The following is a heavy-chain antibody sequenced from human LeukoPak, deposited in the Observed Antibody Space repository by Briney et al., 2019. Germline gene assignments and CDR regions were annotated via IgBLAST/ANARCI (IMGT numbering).Heavy chain of an antibody. V-gene: IGHV3-74*01. CDR3: VSFYETY. CDR1: GNYW. Sequence: GGSLRLSCAASGNYWMHWVRQVPGKGLVWVSHINSDGSWTSYADSVKGRFTTSKDNAKNTVYLQMNSLRAEDTAVYYCVSFYETYWGRGTLVTVSS. J-gene: IGHJ4*02. CDR2: INSDGSWT. D-gene: IGHD2/OR15-2a*01.